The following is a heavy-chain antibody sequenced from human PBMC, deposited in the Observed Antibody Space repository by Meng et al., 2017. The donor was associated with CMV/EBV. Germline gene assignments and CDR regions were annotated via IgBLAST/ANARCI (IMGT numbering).Heavy chain of an antibody. Sequence: CKASGYTFINFGFSWVRQAPGQGLQWMGWISTYNGNTNYAQRLQGRVTLTTDTSTSTAYMELRSLRSDDTAVYYCARDRYNWDFDYWGQGTLVTVSS. V-gene: IGHV1-18*01. D-gene: IGHD1-1*01. CDR2: ISTYNGNT. CDR1: GYTFINFG. CDR3: ARDRYNWDFDY. J-gene: IGHJ4*02.